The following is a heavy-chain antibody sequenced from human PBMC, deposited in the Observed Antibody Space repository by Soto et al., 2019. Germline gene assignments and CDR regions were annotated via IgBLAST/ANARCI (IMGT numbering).Heavy chain of an antibody. CDR2: IVVGSGNT. Sequence: GASVKVSCKASGFTFTSSAVQWVRQARGQRLEWIGWIVVGSGNTNYAQKFQERVTITRDMSTSTAYMELSSLRSEDTAVYYCAADQLIDYSKAYYYYYGMDVWGQGTTVTVSS. V-gene: IGHV1-58*01. J-gene: IGHJ6*02. D-gene: IGHD4-4*01. CDR1: GFTFTSSA. CDR3: AADQLIDYSKAYYYYYGMDV.